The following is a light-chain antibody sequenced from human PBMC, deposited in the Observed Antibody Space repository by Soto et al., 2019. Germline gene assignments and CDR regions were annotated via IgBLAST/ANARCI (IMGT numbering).Light chain of an antibody. CDR3: SSFTSSTFYV. V-gene: IGLV2-14*01. CDR1: SSDIESYDF. Sequence: QSALTQPASVSGSPGQSITISCTGTSSDIESYDFVSWYQQHPGKAPKLIIYGVINRPSGVSNRFSGSKSGSTASLTISGLQAEDEADYYCSSFTSSTFYVFGTGTKLTVL. J-gene: IGLJ1*01. CDR2: GVI.